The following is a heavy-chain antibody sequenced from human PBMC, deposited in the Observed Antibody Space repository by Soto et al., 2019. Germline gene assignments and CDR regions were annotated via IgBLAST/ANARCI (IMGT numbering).Heavy chain of an antibody. CDR1: GFTFSSYA. J-gene: IGHJ4*02. D-gene: IGHD2-2*01. CDR2: ISYDGSNK. CDR3: ARANLPYCISTSCYLFDY. V-gene: IGHV3-30-3*01. Sequence: GGSLRLSCAASGFTFSSYAMHWVRQAPGKGLEWVAVISYDGSNKYYADSVKGRFTISRDNSKNTLYLQMNSLRAEDTAVYYCARANLPYCISTSCYLFDYWGQGTLVTVSS.